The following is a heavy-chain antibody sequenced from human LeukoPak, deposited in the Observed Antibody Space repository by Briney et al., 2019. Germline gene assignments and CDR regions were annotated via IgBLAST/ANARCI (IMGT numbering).Heavy chain of an antibody. CDR2: ISSSSSYI. CDR1: GGSFSGYY. CDR3: ARDQAVAGNDPTIVVDHGDMDV. Sequence: ETLSLTCAVYGGSFSGYYWSWVRQAPGKGLEWVSSISSSSSYIYYADSVKGRFTISRDNAKNSLYLQMNSLRAEDTAVYYCARDQAVAGNDPTIVVDHGDMDVWGKGTTVTISS. V-gene: IGHV3-21*01. D-gene: IGHD6-19*01. J-gene: IGHJ6*03.